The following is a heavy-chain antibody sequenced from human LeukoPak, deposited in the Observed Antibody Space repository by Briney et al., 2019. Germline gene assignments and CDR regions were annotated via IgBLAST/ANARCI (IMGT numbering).Heavy chain of an antibody. CDR1: GFTFSSYS. Sequence: GGSLRLSCAASGFTFSSYSMYWVRQAPGKGLEWVSSISSSSSYIYYPDSVKGRFTISRENAKNSLYLQMNSLRAEDTAVYYCARVRGSSFDYWGQGTLVTVSS. V-gene: IGHV3-21*01. CDR2: ISSSSSYI. J-gene: IGHJ4*02. CDR3: ARVRGSSFDY. D-gene: IGHD2-15*01.